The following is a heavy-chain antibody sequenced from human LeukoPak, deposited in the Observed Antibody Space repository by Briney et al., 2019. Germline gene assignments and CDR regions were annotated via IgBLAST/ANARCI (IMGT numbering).Heavy chain of an antibody. Sequence: PSETLSLTCSVSGGSMSSHYWSWIRQPPGKGLEWIGYVYYSGSTNYNPSLKSRVTISVDRAKNQFSLKLNSVTAADTAVYYCAKHLTNAYYDMIWFDPWGQGTLVIVSS. CDR3: AKHLTNAYYDMIWFDP. CDR1: GGSMSSHY. J-gene: IGHJ5*02. V-gene: IGHV4-59*11. D-gene: IGHD3-22*01. CDR2: VYYSGST.